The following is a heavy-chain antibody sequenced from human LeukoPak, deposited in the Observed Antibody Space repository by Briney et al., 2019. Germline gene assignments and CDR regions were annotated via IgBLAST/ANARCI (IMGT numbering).Heavy chain of an antibody. CDR2: IIPIFGTA. D-gene: IGHD2-15*01. CDR1: GGTFSSYA. Sequence: GASVKVSCKASGGTFSSYAISWVRQAPGQGLEWMGGIIPIFGTANYAQKFQGRVTITADESTSTAYMELSSLRSEDTAVYYCARDDCSGGSCRLYNWFDPWGQGTLVTVSS. J-gene: IGHJ5*02. CDR3: ARDDCSGGSCRLYNWFDP. V-gene: IGHV1-69*13.